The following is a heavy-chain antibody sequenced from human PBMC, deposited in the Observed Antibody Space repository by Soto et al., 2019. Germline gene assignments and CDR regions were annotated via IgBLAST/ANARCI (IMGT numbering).Heavy chain of an antibody. CDR1: GFTFSSYG. D-gene: IGHD5-18*01. Sequence: QVQLVESGGGVVQPGRSLRPSCAASGFTFSSYGMHWVRQAPGKGLEWVAVIWYDGSNKYYADSVKGRFTISRDNSKNTLYLQMSGLRAEDTAVYYCAEMYTAMQIYWGQGTLVTVSS. CDR2: IWYDGSNK. CDR3: AEMYTAMQIY. J-gene: IGHJ4*02. V-gene: IGHV3-33*01.